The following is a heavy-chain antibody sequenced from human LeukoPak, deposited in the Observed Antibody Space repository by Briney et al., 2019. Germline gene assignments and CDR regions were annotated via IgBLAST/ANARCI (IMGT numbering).Heavy chain of an antibody. D-gene: IGHD3-10*01. J-gene: IGHJ1*01. V-gene: IGHV3-23*01. CDR2: VSGSGAYT. CDR1: GFTFSSYA. Sequence: GGSLRLSCAASGFTFSSYAMSWVRQAPGKGLKWVSTVSGSGAYTYYADSVKGRFTISRDNSKNTLYLQMNSLRAEDTAVYYCAKYSASGSYYKLPHWGQGTLVTVSS. CDR3: AKYSASGSYYKLPH.